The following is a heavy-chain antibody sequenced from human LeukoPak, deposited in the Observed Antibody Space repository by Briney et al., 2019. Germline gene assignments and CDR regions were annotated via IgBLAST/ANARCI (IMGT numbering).Heavy chain of an antibody. J-gene: IGHJ4*02. CDR3: ARTLPPAQDY. Sequence: PSETLSLTCAVYGGSFSGYYWSWIRQPPGKGLEWIGEINHSGSTNYNPSLKSRVTISVDTSKSQFSLKLSSVTAADTAVYYCARTLPPAQDYWGQGTLVTVSS. V-gene: IGHV4-34*01. CDR1: GGSFSGYY. CDR2: INHSGST.